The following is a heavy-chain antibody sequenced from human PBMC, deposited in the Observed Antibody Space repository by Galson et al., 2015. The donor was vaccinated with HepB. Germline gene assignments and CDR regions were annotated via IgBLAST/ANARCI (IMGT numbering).Heavy chain of an antibody. J-gene: IGHJ4*02. CDR3: ARDRKELYDYVWGSYRYNPGFDY. CDR1: GGSFSGYY. D-gene: IGHD3-16*02. V-gene: IGHV4-34*01. CDR2: INHSGST. Sequence: ETLSLTCAVYGGSFSGYYWSWIRQPPGKGLEWIGEINHSGSTNYNPSLKSRVTISVDTSKNQFSLKLSSVTAADTAVYYCARDRKELYDYVWGSYRYNPGFDYWGQGTLVTVSS.